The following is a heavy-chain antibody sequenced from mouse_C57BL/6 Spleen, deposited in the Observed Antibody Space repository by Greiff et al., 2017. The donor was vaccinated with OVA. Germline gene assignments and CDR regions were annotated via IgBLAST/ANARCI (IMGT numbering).Heavy chain of an antibody. D-gene: IGHD2-4*01. CDR3: TDDYDYDRGFAY. J-gene: IGHJ3*01. Sequence: EVQLVESGGGLVQPGGSMKLSCVASGFTFSNYWMNWVRQSPEKGLEWVAQIRLKSDNYATHYAESVKGRFTISRDDSKSSVYLQMNNLRAEDTGIYYCTDDYDYDRGFAYWGQGTLVTVSA. CDR2: IRLKSDNYAT. V-gene: IGHV6-3*01. CDR1: GFTFSNYW.